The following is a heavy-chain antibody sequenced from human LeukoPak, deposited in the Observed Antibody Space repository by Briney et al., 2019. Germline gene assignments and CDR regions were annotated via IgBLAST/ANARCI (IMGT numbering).Heavy chain of an antibody. V-gene: IGHV3-48*03. CDR2: ISSSGSTI. CDR1: GFTFSSYE. D-gene: IGHD3-22*01. CDR3: AKDSSLYYYDSSGYSHAFDI. J-gene: IGHJ3*02. Sequence: GGSLRLSCAASGFTFSSYEMNWVRQAPGKGLEWVSYISSSGSTIYYADSVKGRFTISRDNAKNSLYLQMNSLRTEDTALYYCAKDSSLYYYDSSGYSHAFDIWGQGTMVTVSS.